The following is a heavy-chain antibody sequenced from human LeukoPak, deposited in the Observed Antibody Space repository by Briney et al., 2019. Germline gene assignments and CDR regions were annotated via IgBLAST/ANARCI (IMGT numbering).Heavy chain of an antibody. D-gene: IGHD6-19*01. J-gene: IGHJ4*02. CDR2: ISDSGSST. CDR1: GFTFNTYA. V-gene: IGHV3-23*01. Sequence: PGGTLRLSCAASGFTFNTYAMTWVRQAPGKGLEWVSGISDSGSSTYYADSVKGRFTISRDNSKNTLYLQMNSLRAEDTAGYYCAKGSCGWRYYFDYWGQGTLVTVSS. CDR3: AKGSCGWRYYFDY.